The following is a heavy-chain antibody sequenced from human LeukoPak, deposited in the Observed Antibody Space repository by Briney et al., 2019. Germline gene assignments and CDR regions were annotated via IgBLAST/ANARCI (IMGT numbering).Heavy chain of an antibody. V-gene: IGHV3-7*01. J-gene: IGHJ4*01. CDR1: GFIFSNYA. CDR3: VREGFYFFDF. CDR2: IKQDGSET. Sequence: GGSLRLSCAASGFIFSNYAMQWVRQVPGKGLEWVANIKQDGSETTYADSVRGRFTIFRDNAKDSVYLQMNSLRAEDSATYYCVREGFYFFDFWGQGTLVTVSS.